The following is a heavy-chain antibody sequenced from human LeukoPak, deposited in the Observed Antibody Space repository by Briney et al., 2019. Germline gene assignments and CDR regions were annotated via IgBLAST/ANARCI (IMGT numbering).Heavy chain of an antibody. D-gene: IGHD6-19*01. CDR1: GYTFTGYY. CDR2: INPNSGGT. V-gene: IGHV1-2*02. CDR3: ARGGEVAGMTMGIDY. J-gene: IGHJ4*02. Sequence: ASVKVSCKASGYTFTGYYMHWVRQAPGQGLEWMGWINPNSGGTNYAQKFQGRVTMTRDTSISTAYMELSRLRSDDTAVYYCARGGEVAGMTMGIDYWGQGTLVTVSS.